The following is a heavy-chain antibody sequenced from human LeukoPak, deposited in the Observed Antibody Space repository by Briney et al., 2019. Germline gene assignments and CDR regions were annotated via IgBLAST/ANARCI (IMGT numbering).Heavy chain of an antibody. Sequence: SETLFLTCTVSGGSISSYYWRWIRQPAGKGLEWIGRIYTSGSTGYNPSLKSRVTMSVDTSKNQFSLKLSSVTAADTAVYYCARVDLRAAYFDYWGQGTLVTVSS. CDR3: ARVDLRAAYFDY. J-gene: IGHJ4*02. CDR1: GGSISSYY. V-gene: IGHV4-4*07. CDR2: IYTSGST. D-gene: IGHD2-15*01.